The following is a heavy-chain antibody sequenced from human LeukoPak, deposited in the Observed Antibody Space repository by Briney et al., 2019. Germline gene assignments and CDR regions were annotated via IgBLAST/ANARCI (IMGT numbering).Heavy chain of an antibody. CDR1: NYSINNGYY. Sequence: SVTLSLTCTVSNYSINNGYYWGWIRQPPGRGLEWIGSIYHSGFTYSNPSLTSRLTMSIDASKNEFSLRLTSVTAADTAVYYCVRVHDYLWGSYRFFDHWGQGTLVTVSS. CDR3: VRVHDYLWGSYRFFDH. V-gene: IGHV4-38-2*02. CDR2: IYHSGFT. D-gene: IGHD3-16*02. J-gene: IGHJ4*02.